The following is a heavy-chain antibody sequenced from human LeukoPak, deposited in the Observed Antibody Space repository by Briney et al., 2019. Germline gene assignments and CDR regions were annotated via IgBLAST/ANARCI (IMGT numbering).Heavy chain of an antibody. Sequence: ASVKVSCKASGYTFTSYDINWVRQATGQGLEWMGWMNPNSGNTGYAQKFQGRVTMTRNTSISTAYMELSSLTSEDTAVYYCARAGRDGKKDAFDIWGQGTIVSAPS. V-gene: IGHV1-8*01. D-gene: IGHD5-24*01. CDR2: MNPNSGNT. CDR1: GYTFTSYD. CDR3: ARAGRDGKKDAFDI. J-gene: IGHJ3*02.